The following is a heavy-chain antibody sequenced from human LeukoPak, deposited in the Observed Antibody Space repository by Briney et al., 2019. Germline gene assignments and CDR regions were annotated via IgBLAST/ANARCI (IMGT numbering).Heavy chain of an antibody. J-gene: IGHJ6*02. V-gene: IGHV3-48*01. CDR3: ARVGTTYYYGMDV. CDR1: GFTFSSYS. D-gene: IGHD5-12*01. CDR2: ISSSSSTI. Sequence: PGGSLRLSCAASGFTFSSYSMNRVRQAPGKGLEWVSYISSSSSTIYYADSVKGRFTISRDNAKNSLYLQMNSLRAEDTAVYYCARVGTTYYYGMDVWGQGTTVTVSS.